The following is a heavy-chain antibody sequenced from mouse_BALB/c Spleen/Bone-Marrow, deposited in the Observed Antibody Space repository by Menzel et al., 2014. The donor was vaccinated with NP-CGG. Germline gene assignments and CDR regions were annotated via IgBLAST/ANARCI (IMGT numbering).Heavy chain of an antibody. V-gene: IGHV14-3*02. D-gene: IGHD2-14*01. J-gene: IGHJ1*01. Sequence: EVKLVESGAELVKPGASVKFSCTASGFTFKDTYMHWVKQRPEQGLEWIGRIDPADGNTKYDRKFKGKATITADTSSNTAFLQLSSVTSEVSSVYYGASYRYGWYIDDWGAGTTVTVSS. CDR2: IDPADGNT. CDR1: GFTFKDTY. CDR3: ASYRYGWYIDD.